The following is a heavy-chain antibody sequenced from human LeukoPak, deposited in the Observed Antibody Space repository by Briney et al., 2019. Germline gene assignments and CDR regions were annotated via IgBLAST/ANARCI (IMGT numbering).Heavy chain of an antibody. CDR2: ISGSGGST. Sequence: GGSLRLSCAASGFTFSDYAVSWARQAPGRGREWVSAISGSGGSTYYADSVKGRFTISRDNSKNTLYLQMNSLRAEDTAVYYCTKGTIWLPFDYWGQGTLVTVSS. V-gene: IGHV3-23*01. CDR1: GFTFSDYA. D-gene: IGHD5-18*01. J-gene: IGHJ4*02. CDR3: TKGTIWLPFDY.